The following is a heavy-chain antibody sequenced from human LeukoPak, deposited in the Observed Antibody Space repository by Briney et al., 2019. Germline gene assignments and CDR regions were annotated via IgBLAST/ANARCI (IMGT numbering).Heavy chain of an antibody. J-gene: IGHJ4*02. Sequence: GGSLRLFCAASGFAFSSYAMHWVRQAPGKGLEWVAVISYDGSNKYYADSVKGRFTISRDNPKNTLYLQMNSLRAEDTAVYYCARAMVRGVMYGGFDYWGQGTLVTVSS. D-gene: IGHD3-10*01. CDR2: ISYDGSNK. CDR1: GFAFSSYA. V-gene: IGHV3-30*04. CDR3: ARAMVRGVMYGGFDY.